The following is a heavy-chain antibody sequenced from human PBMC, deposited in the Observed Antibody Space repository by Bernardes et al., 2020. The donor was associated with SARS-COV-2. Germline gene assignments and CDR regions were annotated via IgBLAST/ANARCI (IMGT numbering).Heavy chain of an antibody. CDR3: VTGASGYCSGGICYSFES. D-gene: IGHD2-15*01. CDR2: IYSGGST. V-gene: IGHV3-53*01. Sequence: GSLRLSCAASGFTVSSNYMSWVRQAPGKGLEWVSVIYSGGSTYYADSVKGRFTISRDNSKNTLYLQMNSLRAEDTAVYYCVTGASGYCSGGICYSFESWGRGTLVTVSS. J-gene: IGHJ4*02. CDR1: GFTVSSNY.